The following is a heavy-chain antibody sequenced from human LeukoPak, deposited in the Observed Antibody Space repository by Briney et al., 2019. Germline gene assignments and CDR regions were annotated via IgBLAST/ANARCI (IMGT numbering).Heavy chain of an antibody. J-gene: IGHJ4*02. D-gene: IGHD3-10*01. CDR3: ARAVTSWMSGGFDY. CDR1: GGSISSGSYY. CDR2: IYTSGST. V-gene: IGHV4-61*02. Sequence: SQTLSLTCTVSGGSISSGSYYWSWIRQPAGKGLEWIGRIYTSGSTNYNPSLKSRVTISVDTSKNQFSLKLSSVTAADTAVYYCARAVTSWMSGGFDYWGRGTLVTVSS.